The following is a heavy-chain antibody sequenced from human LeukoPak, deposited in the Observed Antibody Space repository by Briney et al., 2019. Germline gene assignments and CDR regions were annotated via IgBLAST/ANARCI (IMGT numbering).Heavy chain of an antibody. V-gene: IGHV1-46*01. D-gene: IGHD2-2*01. CDR3: ARAPAPYQLLLGY. J-gene: IGHJ4*02. Sequence: ASVKVSCKASGYIFTSYFMHWVRQAPGQGLEWMGLINPSGGSTRYAQKFQGRVTMTRDMSTSTVYMELSSLRSDDTAVYYCARAPAPYQLLLGYWGQGTLVTVSS. CDR1: GYIFTSYF. CDR2: INPSGGST.